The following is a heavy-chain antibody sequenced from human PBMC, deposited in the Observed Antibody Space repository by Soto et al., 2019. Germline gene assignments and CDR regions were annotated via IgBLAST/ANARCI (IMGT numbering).Heavy chain of an antibody. V-gene: IGHV4-34*01. CDR2: INHSGST. CDR3: ARGFRG. CDR1: GGSFSGYY. J-gene: IGHJ4*02. D-gene: IGHD3-10*01. Sequence: PSETLSLTCAVYGGSFSGYYWSWIRQPPGKGLEWIGEINHSGSTNYNPSLKSRVTISVDTSKNQFSLKLSSVTAADTAVYYCARGFRGWGQGTLVTVSS.